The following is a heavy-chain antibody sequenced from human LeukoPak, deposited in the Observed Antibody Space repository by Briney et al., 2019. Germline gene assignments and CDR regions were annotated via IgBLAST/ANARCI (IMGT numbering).Heavy chain of an antibody. D-gene: IGHD2/OR15-2a*01. CDR3: TTFYHEYSPY. V-gene: IGHV3-15*01. CDR1: GFSFMNAW. J-gene: IGHJ4*02. Sequence: GGSLRLSCAAAGFSFMNAWMIWVRQAPGKGLEWVGRIKSNADGGTPDYAAPARGRFTISRDDSKNTLYLQMNSLKTEDTAVYYCTTFYHEYSPYWGRGTLVTVSS. CDR2: IKSNADGGTP.